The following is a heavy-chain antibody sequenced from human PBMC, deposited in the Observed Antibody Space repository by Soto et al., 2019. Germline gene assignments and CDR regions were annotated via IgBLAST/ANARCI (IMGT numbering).Heavy chain of an antibody. D-gene: IGHD2-2*02. CDR2: IYHSGST. V-gene: IGHV4-30-2*01. CDR3: AGAVPAAILPWFDP. CDR1: GGSISSGDYS. Sequence: PSETLSLTCAVSGGSISSGDYSWSWIRQPPGKGLEWIGYIYHSGSTYYNPSLKSRVTISVDRSKNQFSLKLSSVTAADTAVYYCAGAVPAAILPWFDPWGQGTLVTVSS. J-gene: IGHJ5*02.